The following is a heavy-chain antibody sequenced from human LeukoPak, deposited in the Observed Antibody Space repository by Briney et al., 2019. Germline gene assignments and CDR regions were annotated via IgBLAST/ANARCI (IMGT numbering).Heavy chain of an antibody. Sequence: PGGSLRLSCAASGFTFSSYWMHWVRQAPGTGLVWVSRINSDGGSTSYADSVKGRFTISRDNAKNTLYLQMNSLRADDTAVYYCARETPDGYDYWGQGTLVTVSS. CDR1: GFTFSSYW. CDR3: ARETPDGYDY. CDR2: INSDGGST. V-gene: IGHV3-74*01. J-gene: IGHJ4*02. D-gene: IGHD5-24*01.